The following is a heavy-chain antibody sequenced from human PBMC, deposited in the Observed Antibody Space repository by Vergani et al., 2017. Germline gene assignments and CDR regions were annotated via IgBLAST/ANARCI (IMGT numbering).Heavy chain of an antibody. CDR1: GFTFSSYE. CDR3: ASVSSSWYMWFDP. J-gene: IGHJ5*02. V-gene: IGHV3-48*03. CDR2: ISSSGSTI. D-gene: IGHD6-13*01. Sequence: EVQLVESGGGLVQPGGSLRLSCAASGFTFSSYEMNWVRQAPGKGLEWVSYISSSGSTIYYADSVKGRFTISRDNAKNSLYLQMNSLRSEDTAVYYCASVSSSWYMWFDPWGQGTLVTVSS.